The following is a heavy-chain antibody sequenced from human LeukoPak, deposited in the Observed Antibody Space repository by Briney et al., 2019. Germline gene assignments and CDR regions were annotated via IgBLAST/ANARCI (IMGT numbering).Heavy chain of an antibody. Sequence: GGSLRLSCAASGFTFSSYAMHWVRQAPGKGLEWVAVISYDGSNKYYADSVKGRFTISRDNSKNTLYLQMNSLRAEDTAVYYCARNESYDILTGYSPEDYGMDVWGQGTTVTVSS. J-gene: IGHJ6*02. CDR1: GFTFSSYA. CDR3: ARNESYDILTGYSPEDYGMDV. V-gene: IGHV3-30-3*01. CDR2: ISYDGSNK. D-gene: IGHD3-9*01.